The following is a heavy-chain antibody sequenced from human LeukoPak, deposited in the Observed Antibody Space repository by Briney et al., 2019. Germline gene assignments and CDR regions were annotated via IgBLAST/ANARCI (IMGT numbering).Heavy chain of an antibody. Sequence: GGSLRLSCAASGFTFSSYARSWVRQAPGKGLEWVSAISGSGGSTYYADSVKGRFTISRDNSKNTLYLQMNSLRAEDTAVYYCAKDGADYGDYLYYYYGMDVWGQGTTVTVSS. CDR1: GFTFSSYA. D-gene: IGHD4-17*01. CDR3: AKDGADYGDYLYYYYGMDV. J-gene: IGHJ6*02. V-gene: IGHV3-23*01. CDR2: ISGSGGST.